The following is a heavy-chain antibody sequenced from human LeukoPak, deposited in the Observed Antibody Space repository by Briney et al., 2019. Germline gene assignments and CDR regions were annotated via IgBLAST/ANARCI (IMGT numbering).Heavy chain of an antibody. CDR1: GYTFTSYD. D-gene: IGHD2-2*01. Sequence: GASVKVSCKASGYTFTSYDINWVRQATGQGLEWMGWMNPNSGNTGYAQKFQGRVTMTRNTSISTAYMELRSLRSEDTAVYYCARASRESCSSTSCYDYYFDYWGQGTLVTVSS. V-gene: IGHV1-8*01. CDR2: MNPNSGNT. CDR3: ARASRESCSSTSCYDYYFDY. J-gene: IGHJ4*02.